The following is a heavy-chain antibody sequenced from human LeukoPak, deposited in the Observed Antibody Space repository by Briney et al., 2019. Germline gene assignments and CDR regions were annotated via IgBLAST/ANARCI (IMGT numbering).Heavy chain of an antibody. Sequence: ASVRVSCKASGYTFSSYYMHWVRQAPGQGLEWMGIINPSGGSTNYAQKFQGRVTMTRDTSTSTVYMELSSLRSEDTAVYYCASADILTGYPSRYWGQGTLVTVSS. CDR2: INPSGGST. CDR1: GYTFSSYY. V-gene: IGHV1-46*01. J-gene: IGHJ4*02. D-gene: IGHD3-9*01. CDR3: ASADILTGYPSRY.